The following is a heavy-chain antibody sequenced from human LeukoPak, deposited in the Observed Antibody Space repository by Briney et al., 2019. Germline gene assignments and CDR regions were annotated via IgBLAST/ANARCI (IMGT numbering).Heavy chain of an antibody. CDR2: IKRDGSEK. V-gene: IGHV3-7*03. J-gene: IGHJ4*02. CDR1: GFTFSSYW. Sequence: GGSLRLSCAASGFTFSSYWMSWVRQAPGKGLEWVANIKRDGSEKYYVDPVKGRFTISRDNAKNSLYLQMNSLRAEDTAVYYCARSFTWSGSYPVDYWGQGTLVTVSS. CDR3: ARSFTWSGSYPVDY. D-gene: IGHD1-26*01.